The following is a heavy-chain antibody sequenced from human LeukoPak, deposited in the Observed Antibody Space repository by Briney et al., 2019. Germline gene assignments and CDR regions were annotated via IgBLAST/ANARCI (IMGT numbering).Heavy chain of an antibody. CDR1: GFTVSSNS. Sequence: PGGSLRLSCTVSGFTVSSNSMSWVRQAPGKGLEWVSFIYSDNTHYSDSVKGRFTISRDNSKNTLYLQMNSLRAEDTAVYYCAKEWGSGWYEDNYAFDIWGQGTMVTVSS. V-gene: IGHV3-66*03. CDR2: IYSDNT. D-gene: IGHD6-19*01. CDR3: AKEWGSGWYEDNYAFDI. J-gene: IGHJ3*02.